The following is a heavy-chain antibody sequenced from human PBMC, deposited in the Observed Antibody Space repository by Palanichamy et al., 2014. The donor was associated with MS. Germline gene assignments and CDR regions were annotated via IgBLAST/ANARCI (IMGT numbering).Heavy chain of an antibody. CDR3: ARRAGDSSSPRYYYYYMDV. CDR2: IYYSGST. J-gene: IGHJ6*03. CDR1: VAPSAVVVTT. Sequence: QLPAAGVGPRTGEAFGDPVPHPALSLVAPSAVVVTTGGWIRQPPGKGLEWIGSIYYSGSTYYNPSLKSRVTISVDTSKNQFSLKLSSVTAADTAVYYCARRAGDSSSPRYYYYYMDVWGKGTTVTVSS. V-gene: IGHV4-39*01. D-gene: IGHD6-6*01.